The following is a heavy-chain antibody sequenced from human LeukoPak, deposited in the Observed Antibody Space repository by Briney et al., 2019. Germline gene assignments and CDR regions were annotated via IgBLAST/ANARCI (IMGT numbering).Heavy chain of an antibody. D-gene: IGHD2-15*01. Sequence: SETLSLTCTVSGGSISSYYWSWIRQPPGKGLEWIGYIYYSGSTNYNPSLKSRATISVDTSKNQFSLKLSSVTAADTAVYYCARLLGAVDYWGQGTLVTVSS. CDR3: ARLLGAVDY. V-gene: IGHV4-59*08. CDR1: GGSISSYY. CDR2: IYYSGST. J-gene: IGHJ4*02.